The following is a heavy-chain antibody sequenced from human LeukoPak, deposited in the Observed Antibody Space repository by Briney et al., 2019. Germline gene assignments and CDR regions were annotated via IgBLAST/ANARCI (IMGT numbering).Heavy chain of an antibody. CDR3: SKEGSGSLYYMDV. V-gene: IGHV3-30*18. Sequence: GGSLRLSCAASGFTFSSYGMHWVRQAPGKGLEWVAVISYDGSNKYYADSVKGRFTISRDNSKNTLYLQMNSLRAEDTAVYYCSKEGSGSLYYMDVWGKGTTVIVSS. J-gene: IGHJ6*03. CDR1: GFTFSSYG. CDR2: ISYDGSNK. D-gene: IGHD1-26*01.